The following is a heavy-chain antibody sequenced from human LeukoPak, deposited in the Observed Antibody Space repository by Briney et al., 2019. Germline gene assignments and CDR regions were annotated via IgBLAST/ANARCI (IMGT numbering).Heavy chain of an antibody. Sequence: ASVKVSCKASGYTFTSYDINWVRQATGQGLEWMGWMNPNSGNTGYAQKFQGRVTTTRNTSISTAYMELSSLRSEDTAVYYCARVRYSGYGSDYWGQGTLVTVSS. CDR3: ARVRYSGYGSDY. CDR2: MNPNSGNT. CDR1: GYTFTSYD. J-gene: IGHJ4*02. D-gene: IGHD5-12*01. V-gene: IGHV1-8*01.